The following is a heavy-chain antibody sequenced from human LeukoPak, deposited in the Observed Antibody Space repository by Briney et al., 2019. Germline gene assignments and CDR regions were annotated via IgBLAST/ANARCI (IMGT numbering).Heavy chain of an antibody. D-gene: IGHD2-15*01. CDR3: ARSLPAATFFDY. V-gene: IGHV4-4*02. Sequence: SETLSLTCAVSGGSISSSNWWRWVRRPPGKGVGWSGEISHSGNTNYKPSLKSRVTISVDKSKNQFSLKLSSLTAADTAVYYCARSLPAATFFDYWGQGTLVTASP. CDR1: GGSISSSNW. J-gene: IGHJ4*02. CDR2: ISHSGNT.